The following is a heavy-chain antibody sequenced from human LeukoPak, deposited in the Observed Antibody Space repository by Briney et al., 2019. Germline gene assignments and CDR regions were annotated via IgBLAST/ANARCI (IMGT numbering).Heavy chain of an antibody. V-gene: IGHV3-30-3*01. CDR3: ARDRSGSPEGDAFDI. CDR1: GFTFSSYA. CDR2: ISYDGSNK. D-gene: IGHD1-26*01. J-gene: IGHJ3*02. Sequence: GGSLRLSCAASGFTFSSYAMHWVRQAPGKGLEWVAVISYDGSNKYYADSVEGRFTISRDNSKNTLYLQMNSLRAEDTAVYYCARDRSGSPEGDAFDIWGQGTMVTVSS.